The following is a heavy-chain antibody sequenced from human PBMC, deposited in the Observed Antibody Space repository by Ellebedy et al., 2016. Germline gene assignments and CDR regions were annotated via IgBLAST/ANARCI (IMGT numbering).Heavy chain of an antibody. V-gene: IGHV4-34*01. J-gene: IGHJ4*02. CDR3: ARGRGAYGVCDY. Sequence: GSLRLSXAVYGGSFSGYYWSWIRQPPGKGLEWIGEINHSGSTNYNPSLKSRVTISVDTSKNQFSLKLSSVTAADTAVYYCARGRGAYGVCDYWGQGTLVTVSS. CDR1: GGSFSGYY. D-gene: IGHD4/OR15-4a*01. CDR2: INHSGST.